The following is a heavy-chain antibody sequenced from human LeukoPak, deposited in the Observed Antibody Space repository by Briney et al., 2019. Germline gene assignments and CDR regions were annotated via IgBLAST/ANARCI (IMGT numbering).Heavy chain of an antibody. D-gene: IGHD6-19*01. CDR3: AKFGSCWSGPDY. V-gene: IGHV3-30*02. Sequence: GGSLRLSCAASGFTLSSYGMHWVRQAPGKGLEWVAFIRYDGSNKYYADSVKGRFTISRDNSKNTLYLQMNSLRAEDTAVYYCAKFGSCWSGPDYWGQGTLVTVSS. CDR2: IRYDGSNK. CDR1: GFTLSSYG. J-gene: IGHJ4*02.